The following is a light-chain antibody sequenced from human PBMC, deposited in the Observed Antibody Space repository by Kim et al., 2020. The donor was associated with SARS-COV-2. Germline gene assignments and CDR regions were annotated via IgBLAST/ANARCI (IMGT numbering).Light chain of an antibody. CDR1: QSISTY. J-gene: IGKJ4*01. CDR2: AAS. V-gene: IGKV1-39*01. Sequence: DIQMTQSPSSLAASVGDRVTIACRASQSISTYLNWYQQKPGKAPKLLIYAASSLQSGVPSRFSGSGSGTDFTLTISSLQPEDFGTYYCQQRHTAPLLTFGGGTKVDIK. CDR3: QQRHTAPLLT.